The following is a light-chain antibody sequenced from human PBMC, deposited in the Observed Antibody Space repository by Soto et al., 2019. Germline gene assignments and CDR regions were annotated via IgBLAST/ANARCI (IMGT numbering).Light chain of an antibody. CDR3: QQFDDYPFT. V-gene: IGKV1-5*03. CDR2: KAS. J-gene: IGKJ3*01. Sequence: DIQVTQSPSTLSGSVGDRVTITCRASQTISSWLAWYQQKPGKAPKLLIYKASTLKRGVASRFSGSRSGTEFPLTISXLXTXXFXXXYCQQFDDYPFTFGPGTKVDIK. CDR1: QTISSW.